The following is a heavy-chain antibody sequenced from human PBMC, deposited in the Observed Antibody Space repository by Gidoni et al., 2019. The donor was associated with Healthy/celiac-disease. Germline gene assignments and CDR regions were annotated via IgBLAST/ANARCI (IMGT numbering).Heavy chain of an antibody. Sequence: QLQLQESGPGLVKPSETLSLTCTVSGGSISSSSYYWGWIRQPPGKGLEWIGSIYYSGSTYYNPSLKSRVTISVDTSKNQFSLKLSSVTAADTAVYYCARQVLYSRFDYWGQGTLVTVSS. CDR2: IYYSGST. V-gene: IGHV4-39*01. CDR3: ARQVLYSRFDY. D-gene: IGHD6-13*01. J-gene: IGHJ4*02. CDR1: GGSISSSSYY.